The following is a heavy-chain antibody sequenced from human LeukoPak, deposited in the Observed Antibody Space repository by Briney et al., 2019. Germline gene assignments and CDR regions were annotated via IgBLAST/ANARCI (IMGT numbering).Heavy chain of an antibody. CDR3: ARETDYYYYYGMDV. J-gene: IGHJ6*02. Sequence: GASVKVSCKTSGYTFTNYDINWVRQATGQGLEWMGWMSPNNGNTGYAQKFQGRVTMTRDTSINTAYMELSSLRSEDTAVYYCARETDYYYYYGMDVWGQGTTVTVSS. CDR1: GYTFTNYD. CDR2: MSPNNGNT. V-gene: IGHV1-8*01.